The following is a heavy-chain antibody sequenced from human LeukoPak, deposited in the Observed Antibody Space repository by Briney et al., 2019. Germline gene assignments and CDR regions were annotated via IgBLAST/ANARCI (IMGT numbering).Heavy chain of an antibody. D-gene: IGHD3-22*01. V-gene: IGHV4-61*02. CDR3: ARYESRYDSSEVRDDAFDI. CDR1: GGSISSGSYY. CDR2: IYTSGTT. Sequence: PSQTLSLTCTVSGGSISSGSYYWTWMRQPAGKGLEWIGRIYTSGTTNYNPSLKSRVTISVDTSKNQFSLKLSSVTAADTAVYYCARYESRYDSSEVRDDAFDIWGQGTMVTVSS. J-gene: IGHJ3*02.